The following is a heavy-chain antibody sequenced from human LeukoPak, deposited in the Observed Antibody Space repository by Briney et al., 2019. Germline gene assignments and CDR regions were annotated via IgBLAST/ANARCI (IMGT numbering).Heavy chain of an antibody. CDR2: IYTSGST. CDR1: GGSISSGSYY. V-gene: IGHV4-61*02. J-gene: IGHJ4*02. D-gene: IGHD3-16*01. CDR3: AREGSYTV. Sequence: PSETLSLTCTVSGGSISSGSYYWSWIRQPAGKGLEWIGRIYTSGSTNYNPSLKSRVTISADTSKNQFSLKLSSVTAADTAAYYCAREGSYTVWGQGTLVTVSS.